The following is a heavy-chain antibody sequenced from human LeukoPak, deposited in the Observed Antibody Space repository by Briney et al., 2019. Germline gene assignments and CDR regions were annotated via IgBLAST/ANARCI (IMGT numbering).Heavy chain of an antibody. CDR3: ASGQRGYTYGFDY. J-gene: IGHJ4*02. CDR2: IYSGGST. CDR1: GFTVSSNY. Sequence: HPGGSLRLSCAASGFTVSSNYMSWVRQAPGKGLEWVSIIYSGGSTYYADSVKGRFTISRDNSKNTLYLQMNSLRAEDTAVYYCASGQRGYTYGFDYWGQGTLVTVSS. D-gene: IGHD5-18*01. V-gene: IGHV3-53*01.